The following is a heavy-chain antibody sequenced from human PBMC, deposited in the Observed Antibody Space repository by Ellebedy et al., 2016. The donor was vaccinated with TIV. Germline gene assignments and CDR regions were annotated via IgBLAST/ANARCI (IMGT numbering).Heavy chain of an antibody. J-gene: IGHJ4*02. CDR3: ARDSEDAGPALDY. CDR2: IKYDGSIT. D-gene: IGHD2-15*01. V-gene: IGHV3-74*01. Sequence: GESLKISCAASAFTFSRYWMYWVRQAPGKGLVWVSRIKYDGSITTYADSVKGRFPISRDNAKNTLYLQMNSLRAEDTALYFCARDSEDAGPALDYWGQGTLVTVSS. CDR1: AFTFSRYW.